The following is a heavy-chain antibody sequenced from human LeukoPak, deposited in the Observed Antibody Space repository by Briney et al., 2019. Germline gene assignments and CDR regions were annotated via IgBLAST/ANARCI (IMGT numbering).Heavy chain of an antibody. J-gene: IGHJ3*02. V-gene: IGHV4-39*01. CDR2: IYYSGST. D-gene: IGHD2-2*02. Sequence: SGTLSLTCTVSGGSISSSSYYWGWIRQPPGKGLEWIGSIYYSGSTYYNPSLKSRVTISVDTSKNQFSLKLSSVTAADTAVYYCARRTPLIVVVPAAIQLSDAFDIWGQGTMVTVSS. CDR3: ARRTPLIVVVPAAIQLSDAFDI. CDR1: GGSISSSSYY.